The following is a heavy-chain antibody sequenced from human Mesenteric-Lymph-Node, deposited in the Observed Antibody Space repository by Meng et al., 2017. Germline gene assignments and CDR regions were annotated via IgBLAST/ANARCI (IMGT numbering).Heavy chain of an antibody. Sequence: GGSLRLSCAVSGFTVSSNYMSWVRQAPGKGLEWVSGVSWNGSRTHYADSVKGRFIISRDNSRNFLYQQMNSLRPEDMAVYYCARSVGGYYYDSSGYYYDYWGQGTLVTVSS. V-gene: IGHV3-19*01. CDR3: ARSVGGYYYDSSGYYYDY. D-gene: IGHD3-22*01. CDR2: VSWNGSRT. J-gene: IGHJ4*02. CDR1: GFTVSSNY.